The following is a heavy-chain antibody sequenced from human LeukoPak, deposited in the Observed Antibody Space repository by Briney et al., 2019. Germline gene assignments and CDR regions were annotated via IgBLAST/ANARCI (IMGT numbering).Heavy chain of an antibody. Sequence: SETLSLTCTVSGGSISSYYWSWIRQPAGKGLEWIGRIYTSGSTNYNPSLKSRVTISVDTSKNQFSLKLSSVTAADTAVYYCARDCIRHDSSGYYYYYGMDVWGQGTTVTVSS. CDR1: GGSISSYY. CDR3: ARDCIRHDSSGYYYYYGMDV. J-gene: IGHJ6*02. CDR2: IYTSGST. V-gene: IGHV4-4*07. D-gene: IGHD3-22*01.